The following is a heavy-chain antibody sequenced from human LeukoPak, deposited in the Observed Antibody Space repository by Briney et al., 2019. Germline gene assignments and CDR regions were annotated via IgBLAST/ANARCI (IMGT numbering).Heavy chain of an antibody. CDR3: ARGGLRFLSYYYYMDV. D-gene: IGHD3-3*01. J-gene: IGHJ6*03. V-gene: IGHV3-20*04. Sequence: PGGSLRLSCAASGFTFDDYGMSWVRQAPGKGLEWVSRINWNGGSTGYADSVKGRFTISRDNAKNSLYLQMNSLRAEDTALYYCARGGLRFLSYYYYMDVWGKGTTVTVSS. CDR1: GFTFDDYG. CDR2: INWNGGST.